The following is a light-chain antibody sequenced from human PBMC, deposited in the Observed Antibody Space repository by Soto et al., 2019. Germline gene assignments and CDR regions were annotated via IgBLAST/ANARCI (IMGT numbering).Light chain of an antibody. V-gene: IGKV2-28*01. J-gene: IGKJ2*01. CDR3: MQGQQTPYT. CDR2: LGS. Sequence: DIVMTQSPLSLPVTPGEPASISCRSSQSLAQSNGDNYLDWYLQRPGQSPQLLIYLGSNRASGDXDXXSGSGSGTDFTLKISRVEAGDVGVYYCMQGQQTPYTFGQGTKLEIK. CDR1: QSLAQSNGDNY.